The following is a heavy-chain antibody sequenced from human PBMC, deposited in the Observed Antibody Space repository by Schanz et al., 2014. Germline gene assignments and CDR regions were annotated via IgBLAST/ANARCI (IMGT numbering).Heavy chain of an antibody. V-gene: IGHV1-18*01. CDR3: ARGRGFYDY. D-gene: IGHD3-10*01. CDR2: ISPYNGNT. J-gene: IGHJ4*02. Sequence: QVQLVQSGAEVKKPGASVKVSCKASGYTFSSYGITWVRQAPGQGLEWMGWISPYNGNTNYAQKLQGRVTMTADTSTSTAYMEVSRLKSDDTAVHYCARGRGFYDYWGQGTLVTVSS. CDR1: GYTFSSYG.